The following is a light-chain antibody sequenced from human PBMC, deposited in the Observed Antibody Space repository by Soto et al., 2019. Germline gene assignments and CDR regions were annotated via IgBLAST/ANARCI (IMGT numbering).Light chain of an antibody. CDR3: QQYNSYWT. CDR1: QSISSW. V-gene: IGKV1-5*03. J-gene: IGKJ1*01. CDR2: KAS. Sequence: DIQMTQSPSTLSASVGDRVTITCRASQSISSWLAWYQQKPGKATKLLIYKASSLESGVPSRFSGSGSGTEFTRSVSSLQPDDFAADYCQQYNSYWTFGQGTKVEIK.